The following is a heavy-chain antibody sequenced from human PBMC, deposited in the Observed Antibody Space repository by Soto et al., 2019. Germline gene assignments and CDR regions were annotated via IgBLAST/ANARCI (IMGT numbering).Heavy chain of an antibody. D-gene: IGHD5-12*01. CDR2: VNPSDGRA. V-gene: IGHV1-46*01. CDR3: ARAELIVAGQAFDS. Sequence: QVDLVQSGAEVKKPGASVKMSCKSSGYRLSNYYMHWVRQAPGQGLEWMGIVNPSDGRANYARKFQGRVTMTWDTSTTTLYMEVNSLRSDDTAIYYCARAELIVAGQAFDSWGQGTHGHRLL. CDR1: GYRLSNYY. J-gene: IGHJ4*02.